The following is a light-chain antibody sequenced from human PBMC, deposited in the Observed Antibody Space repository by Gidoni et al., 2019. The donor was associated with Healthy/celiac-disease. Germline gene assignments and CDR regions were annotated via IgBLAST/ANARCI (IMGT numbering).Light chain of an antibody. J-gene: IGLJ2*01. Sequence: HSVFTPPPSVSAAPRQKVTISCSGSSSNIGNNYVSWYQQLPGTAPKLLIYDNNKRPSGIPDRFSGSKSGTSATLGITGLQTGDEADYYCGTWDSSLSAVVFGGGTKLTVL. CDR3: GTWDSSLSAVV. CDR1: SSNIGNNY. V-gene: IGLV1-51*01. CDR2: DNN.